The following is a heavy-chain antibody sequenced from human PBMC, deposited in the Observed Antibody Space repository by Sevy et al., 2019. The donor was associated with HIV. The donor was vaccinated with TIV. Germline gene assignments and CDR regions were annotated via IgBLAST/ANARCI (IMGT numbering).Heavy chain of an antibody. J-gene: IGHJ5*02. D-gene: IGHD4-17*01. Sequence: SETLSLTCTVSGGSISSGGYYWSWIRQHPGKGLEWIGYIYYSGSTYYNPSLKSRVTISVDTSKNQFSLKLSSVTAADTAVYYCAGGDVRWPFKTYNWFDPWGQGTLVTVSS. CDR1: GGSISSGGYY. V-gene: IGHV4-31*03. CDR2: IYYSGST. CDR3: AGGDVRWPFKTYNWFDP.